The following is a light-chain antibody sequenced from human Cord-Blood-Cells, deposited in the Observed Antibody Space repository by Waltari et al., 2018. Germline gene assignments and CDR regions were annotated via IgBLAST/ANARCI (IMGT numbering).Light chain of an antibody. CDR3: QQRSNWPKLT. CDR2: DAS. J-gene: IGKJ4*01. Sequence: EIALTQSPATLSLSPGERATLSCRASQSVSSYFAWYQQKPGQAPRLLSYDASNRATGIPARFSGSGSGTDFTLTISSLEPEDFAVYYCQQRSNWPKLTFGGGTKVEIK. V-gene: IGKV3-11*01. CDR1: QSVSSY.